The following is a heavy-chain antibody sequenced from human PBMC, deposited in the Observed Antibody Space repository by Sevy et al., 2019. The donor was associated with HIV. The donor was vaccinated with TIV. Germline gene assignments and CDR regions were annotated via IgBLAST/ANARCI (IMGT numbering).Heavy chain of an antibody. J-gene: IGHJ6*02. CDR3: VRDRVEDCYGSPAYYGMDV. CDR2: IYSGGST. V-gene: IGHV3-53*01. Sequence: GGSLRLSCAASGFTVSSNYMSWVRQAPGKGLEWVSVIYSGGSTYYADSVKGRFTISRDKSKNTLYLQMNSLRAQDKAVYYCVRDRVEDCYGSPAYYGMDVWGQGTTVTVSS. D-gene: IGHD2-21*02. CDR1: GFTVSSNY.